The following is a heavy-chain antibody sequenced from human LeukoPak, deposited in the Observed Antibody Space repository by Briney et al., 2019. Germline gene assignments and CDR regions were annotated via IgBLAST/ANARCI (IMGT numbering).Heavy chain of an antibody. Sequence: ASVKVSCKASGYTFTGYYMHWVRQAPGQGLEWMGWINPNSGGTNYAQKFQGWVTMTRDTSISTAYMELSRLRSDDTAVYYCARDRVGARLHFDYWGQGTLVTVSS. CDR3: ARDRVGARLHFDY. J-gene: IGHJ4*02. V-gene: IGHV1-2*04. CDR2: INPNSGGT. D-gene: IGHD1-26*01. CDR1: GYTFTGYY.